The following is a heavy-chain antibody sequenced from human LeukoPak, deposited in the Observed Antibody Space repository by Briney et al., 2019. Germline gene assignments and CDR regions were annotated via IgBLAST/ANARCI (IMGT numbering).Heavy chain of an antibody. CDR2: IYYSGST. CDR3: ARVGPNSSGWFDPLTFDY. D-gene: IGHD6-19*01. Sequence: SETLSLTCTVSGGSISSYYWSWIRQPPGKGLEWIGYIYYSGSTNYNPSLKSRVTISVDTSKNQFSLKLSSVTAADTAVYYCARVGPNSSGWFDPLTFDYWGQGTLVIVSS. V-gene: IGHV4-59*01. J-gene: IGHJ4*02. CDR1: GGSISSYY.